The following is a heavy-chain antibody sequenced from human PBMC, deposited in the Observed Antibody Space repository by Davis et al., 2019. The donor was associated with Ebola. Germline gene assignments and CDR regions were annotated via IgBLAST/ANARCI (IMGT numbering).Heavy chain of an antibody. CDR1: GYTFTGYY. Sequence: ASVKVSCKASGYTFTGYYMHWVRQAPGQGLEWMGWINPNSGGTNYAQKFQGWVTMTRDTSISTAYMELSRLRSDDTAVYYCARANDILTGYLLDYFDYWGQGTLVTVSS. CDR3: ARANDILTGYLLDYFDY. V-gene: IGHV1-2*04. J-gene: IGHJ4*02. CDR2: INPNSGGT. D-gene: IGHD3-9*01.